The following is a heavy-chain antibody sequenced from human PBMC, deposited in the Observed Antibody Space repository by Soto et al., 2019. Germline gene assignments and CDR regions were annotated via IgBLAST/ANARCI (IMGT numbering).Heavy chain of an antibody. Sequence: SQTLSLTCTVAGGSISSSSYYWGWIRQPPGKGLEWIGSIYYSGSTYYNPSLKSRVTISVDTSKNQFSLKLSSVTAADTAVYYCARHVDIVVVVAAHLPDWFDPWGQGTLVTVSS. J-gene: IGHJ5*02. CDR1: GGSISSSSYY. V-gene: IGHV4-39*01. CDR3: ARHVDIVVVVAAHLPDWFDP. D-gene: IGHD2-15*01. CDR2: IYYSGST.